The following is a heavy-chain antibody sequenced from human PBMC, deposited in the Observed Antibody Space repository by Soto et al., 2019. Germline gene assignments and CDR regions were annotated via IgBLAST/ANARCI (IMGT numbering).Heavy chain of an antibody. V-gene: IGHV1-69*02. CDR1: GGTFSSYT. CDR2: IIPILGIA. J-gene: IGHJ4*02. Sequence: ASVKVSCKASGGTFSSYTISWVRQAPGQGLEWMGRIIPILGIANYAQKFQGRVTMTTDKSTSTAYMELSSLRSDDTAVYYCARARGYSYGYVGAANDYWGQGTLVTVSS. D-gene: IGHD5-18*01. CDR3: ARARGYSYGYVGAANDY.